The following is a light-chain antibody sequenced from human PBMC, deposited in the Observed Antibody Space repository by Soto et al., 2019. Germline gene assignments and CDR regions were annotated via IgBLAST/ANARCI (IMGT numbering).Light chain of an antibody. Sequence: QGVLTQPPSLSSAPGQKVSISCSVSSFNMGNNYVSWYQQLPGTAPKLLIYDNNKRPSGIPDRFSGSKSGTSATLAITGLQTADEADYYCGAWESSLNPYVFGTGTKVTVL. CDR1: SFNMGNNY. CDR2: DNN. CDR3: GAWESSLNPYV. V-gene: IGLV1-51*01. J-gene: IGLJ1*01.